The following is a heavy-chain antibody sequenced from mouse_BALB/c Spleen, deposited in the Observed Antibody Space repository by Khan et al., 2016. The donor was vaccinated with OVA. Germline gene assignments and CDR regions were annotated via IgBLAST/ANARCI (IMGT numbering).Heavy chain of an antibody. Sequence: VQLQQSGAELVKPGASVKLSCKASGYTFTSYYMYWVKQRPGQGLEWIGEINPSNGGNNVNEKFKNKATLTVDKSSSTAYMERSSLQSEDSAVYYCTRGGYGSPFAYWGQGTLVTGSA. CDR3: TRGGYGSPFAY. CDR2: INPSNGGN. CDR1: GYTFTSYY. D-gene: IGHD1-1*01. V-gene: IGHV1S81*02. J-gene: IGHJ3*01.